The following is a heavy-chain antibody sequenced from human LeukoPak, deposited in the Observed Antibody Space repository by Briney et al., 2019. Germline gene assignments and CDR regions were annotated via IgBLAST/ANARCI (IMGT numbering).Heavy chain of an antibody. CDR2: IYWDDDK. J-gene: IGHJ1*01. V-gene: IGHV2-5*02. CDR3: AHRFGYSSGWSSFQH. D-gene: IGHD6-19*01. Sequence: SGPTLLKPTQTLTLTCTFSGFSLNTFGVGVAWIRQPPGKALEWLALIYWDDDKRYSPSLKTRLTVTKDTSKNQVVLTMTNMDPVDTATYYCAHRFGYSSGWSSFQHWGQGTLVTVSS. CDR1: GFSLNTFGVG.